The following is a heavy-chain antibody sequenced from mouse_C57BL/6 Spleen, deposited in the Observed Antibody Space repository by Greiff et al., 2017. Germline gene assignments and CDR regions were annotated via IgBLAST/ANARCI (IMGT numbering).Heavy chain of an antibody. CDR2: INPSTGGT. Sequence: VQLQQSGPELVKPGASVKISCKASGYSFTGYYMNWVKQSPEKSLEWIGEINPSTGGTPYNQKFKAKATLTVDKSSSTAYMQLKSLTSEDSAVYYCATTVVATEAMDYWGQGASVTVSS. D-gene: IGHD1-1*01. CDR1: GYSFTGYY. CDR3: ATTVVATEAMDY. V-gene: IGHV1-42*01. J-gene: IGHJ4*01.